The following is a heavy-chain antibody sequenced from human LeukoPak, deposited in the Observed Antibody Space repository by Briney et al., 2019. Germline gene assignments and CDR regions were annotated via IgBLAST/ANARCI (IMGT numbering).Heavy chain of an antibody. V-gene: IGHV4-34*01. D-gene: IGHD3-22*01. CDR1: GGSFSGYY. CDR3: ARVGYYDSSGYYGAFDI. CDR2: INHSGST. J-gene: IGHJ3*02. Sequence: PSETLSLTCAVYGGSFSGYYWSWIRQPPGKGLEWIGEINHSGSTNYNPSLKSRVTISVDTSKNQFSLKLSSVTAADTAVYYCARVGYYDSSGYYGAFDIWGQGTMVTVSS.